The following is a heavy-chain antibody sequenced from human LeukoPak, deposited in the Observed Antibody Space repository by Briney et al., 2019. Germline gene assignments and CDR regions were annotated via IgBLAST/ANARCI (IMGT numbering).Heavy chain of an antibody. V-gene: IGHV3-23*01. CDR1: GFTFSTYA. J-gene: IGHJ5*02. Sequence: GGSLRLSCAASGFTFSTYAMSWVRQAPGKGLEWVSTISGSGGSTYYADSVKGRFTISRDSAKNTVYLQMNSLRAEDTAVYYCAKSGVPAAMSWFDPWGQGTLVTVSS. CDR2: ISGSGGST. CDR3: AKSGVPAAMSWFDP. D-gene: IGHD2-2*01.